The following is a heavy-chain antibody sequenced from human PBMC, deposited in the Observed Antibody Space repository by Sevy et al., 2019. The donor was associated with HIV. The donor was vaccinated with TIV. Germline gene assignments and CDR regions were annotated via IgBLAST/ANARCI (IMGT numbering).Heavy chain of an antibody. CDR2: IYYSGST. CDR3: ARYYDSSLRAFDI. Sequence: SETLSLTCTVSGGSISSGDYYWGWIRQHPGKGLEWIGYIYYSGSTYYNASLESRITISVDTSKNQFCLNLSSVTAADTAVYYCARYYDSSLRAFDIWGQGTIVTVSS. D-gene: IGHD3-22*01. CDR1: GGSISSGDYY. J-gene: IGHJ3*02. V-gene: IGHV4-31*03.